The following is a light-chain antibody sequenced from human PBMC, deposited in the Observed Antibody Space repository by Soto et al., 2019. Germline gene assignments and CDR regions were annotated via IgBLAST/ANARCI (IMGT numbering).Light chain of an antibody. CDR2: DAS. Sequence: NVLTQSPAILSLSPGDRATLSCRASQRIGSYLAWYQQKPGQAPRLLIYDASNRATGIPARFSGSGSETEFTLTIDSLEPEDSAVYYCQQYGSSPITFGQGTRLEIK. CDR3: QQYGSSPIT. CDR1: QRIGSY. V-gene: IGKV3-11*01. J-gene: IGKJ5*01.